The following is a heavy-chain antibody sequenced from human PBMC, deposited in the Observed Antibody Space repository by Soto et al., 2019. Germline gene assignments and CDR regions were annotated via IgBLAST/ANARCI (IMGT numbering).Heavy chain of an antibody. Sequence: ASVKGSCKASGYTFTGYYMHWVRQAPGQGLEWMGWINPNSGGTNYAQKFQGRVTMTRDTSISTAYMELSRLRSDDTAVYYCARDLRAIRYPHYYYGMDVWGQGTTVTVSS. CDR2: INPNSGGT. J-gene: IGHJ6*02. CDR1: GYTFTGYY. CDR3: ARDLRAIRYPHYYYGMDV. D-gene: IGHD2-2*01. V-gene: IGHV1-2*02.